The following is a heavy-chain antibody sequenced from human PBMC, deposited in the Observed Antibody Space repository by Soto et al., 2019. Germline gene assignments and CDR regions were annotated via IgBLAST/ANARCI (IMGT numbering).Heavy chain of an antibody. J-gene: IGHJ4*02. D-gene: IGHD2-15*01. CDR3: ARDPGYCSGGSCYWDY. V-gene: IGHV4-59*01. CDR1: GGSISSYY. CDR2: IYYSGST. Sequence: QVQLQESGPGLVKPSETLSLTCTVSGGSISSYYWSWIRQPPGKGLEWIGYIYYSGSTNYNPSLKSRVTISVDTSKNQFSLKLSSATAADTAVYYCARDPGYCSGGSCYWDYWGQGTLVTVSS.